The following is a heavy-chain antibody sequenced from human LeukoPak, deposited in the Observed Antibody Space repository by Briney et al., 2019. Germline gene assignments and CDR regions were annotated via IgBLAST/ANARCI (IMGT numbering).Heavy chain of an antibody. V-gene: IGHV1-18*01. CDR3: ARPSSGYYYVSPNAFDI. CDR2: ISAYNGNT. Sequence: ASVKVSCKASGYTFTSYGISWVRQAPGQGLEWMGWISAYNGNTNYAQKFQGRVTMTRDTSISTAYMELSRLRSDDTAVYYCARPSSGYYYVSPNAFDIWGQGTMVTVSS. CDR1: GYTFTSYG. D-gene: IGHD3-22*01. J-gene: IGHJ3*02.